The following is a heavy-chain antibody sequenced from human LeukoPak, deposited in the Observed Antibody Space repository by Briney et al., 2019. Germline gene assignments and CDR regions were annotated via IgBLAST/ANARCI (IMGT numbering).Heavy chain of an antibody. CDR2: VSSNGGST. J-gene: IGHJ4*02. Sequence: GGSLRLSCSASGFTFSTYAMHWVRQAPGKGLEYVSGVSSNGGSTGYADSVKGRFAISRANSKNTLYLQMSSLRAEDTAVYYCVSGVRDSGLVYWGQGTLVTVSS. CDR1: GFTFSTYA. D-gene: IGHD2-15*01. V-gene: IGHV3-64D*09. CDR3: VSGVRDSGLVY.